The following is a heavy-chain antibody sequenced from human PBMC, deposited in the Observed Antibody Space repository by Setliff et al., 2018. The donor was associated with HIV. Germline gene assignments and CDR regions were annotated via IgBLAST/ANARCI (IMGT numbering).Heavy chain of an antibody. CDR2: ISGIGSST. D-gene: IGHD3-22*01. J-gene: IGHJ4*01. CDR1: GFTFSTYA. V-gene: IGHV3-23*01. Sequence: GESLKISCAASGFTFSTYAMSWVRQAPGKGLEWVSDISGIGSSTYYADSVKGRFTISRDNSKNTLYLQMNSLRAEDTAVYYCAKPTYYYDDSGYSGGDYWGHGTLVTVSS. CDR3: AKPTYYYDDSGYSGGDY.